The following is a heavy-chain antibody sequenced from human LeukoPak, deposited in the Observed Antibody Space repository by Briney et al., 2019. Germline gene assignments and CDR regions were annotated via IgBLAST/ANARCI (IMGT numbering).Heavy chain of an antibody. CDR1: GGSFSNYY. V-gene: IGHV4-4*07. CDR2: VYVSGTT. J-gene: IGHJ2*01. Sequence: SETLSLTCALSGGSFSNYYWSWIRQPAGKGLEWIGRVYVSGTTDYTPSLRSRVTMSVDTSGNQFSLRLSSVSATDTAIYYCARLVTGPAAGGAGGWHLDLWGPGTLVTVSS. D-gene: IGHD6-13*01. CDR3: ARLVTGPAAGGAGGWHLDL.